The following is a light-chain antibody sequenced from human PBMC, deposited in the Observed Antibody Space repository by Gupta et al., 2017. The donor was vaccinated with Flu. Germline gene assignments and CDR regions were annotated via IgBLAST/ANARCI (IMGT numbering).Light chain of an antibody. CDR1: GFPDQY. CDR3: QSTDISGTYAV. J-gene: IGLJ3*02. V-gene: IGLV3-25*03. CDR2: KDN. Sequence: SYELTQALSVSVSPGQTARLTYSGDGFPDQYAYWYQQKAGQAPLLVIYKDNERPSGNPDRFCGSSSGTTVTLTISGVQAEDEADYFCQSTDISGTYAVFGGGTKLTVL.